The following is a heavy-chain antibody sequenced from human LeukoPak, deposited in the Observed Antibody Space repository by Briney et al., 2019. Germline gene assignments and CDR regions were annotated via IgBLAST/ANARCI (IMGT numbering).Heavy chain of an antibody. CDR2: IRQDRSPR. Sequence: GGPPRPSFAAPGLTFSRKWMSWVRQAPGKGLALGANIRQDRSPRDIVITVEGRFTISRDNAKNSLYLQMNSRRAEYAAVYYCARWGGGFEYWAQGTLVSVSS. V-gene: IGHV3-7*04. CDR1: GLTFSRKW. J-gene: IGHJ4*02. D-gene: IGHD3-16*01. CDR3: ARWGGGFEY.